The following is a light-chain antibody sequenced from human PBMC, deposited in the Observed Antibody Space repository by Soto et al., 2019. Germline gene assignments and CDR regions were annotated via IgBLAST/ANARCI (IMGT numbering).Light chain of an antibody. CDR3: CSYAGSRTYV. CDR1: SSDIGSYVL. CDR2: EGT. Sequence: QSALTQPASVSGPLGQSIVISCTGSSSDIGSYVLVSWYQQYPGKAPKVVIFEGTKRPSGVSNRFSGSKSGNTASLTISGLQTEDEADYYCCSYAGSRTYVFGAGTKVTVL. V-gene: IGLV2-23*01. J-gene: IGLJ1*01.